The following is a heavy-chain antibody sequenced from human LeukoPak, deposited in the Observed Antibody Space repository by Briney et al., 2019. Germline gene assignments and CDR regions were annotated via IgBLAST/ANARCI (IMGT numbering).Heavy chain of an antibody. J-gene: IGHJ4*02. Sequence: SETLSLTCAVSGGSISSSNWWSWVRQPPGKGLEWIGEINHSGSTNYNPSLKSRVTISVDTSKNQFSLKLSSVTAADTAVYYCARGLTYYYDSSGYYYYWGQGTLVTVSS. CDR2: INHSGST. CDR3: ARGLTYYYDSSGYYYY. D-gene: IGHD3-22*01. CDR1: GGSISSSNW. V-gene: IGHV4-4*02.